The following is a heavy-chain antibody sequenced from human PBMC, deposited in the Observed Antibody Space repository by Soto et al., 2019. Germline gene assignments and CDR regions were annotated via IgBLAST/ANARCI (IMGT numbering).Heavy chain of an antibody. V-gene: IGHV4-4*07. CDR2: IYTSGSA. Sequence: QVQLQESGPGLVKPSETLSPTCTFTGGSSSRYYWSWIRQPAGKGLEWIGRIYTSGSANYHPSLRIRVTMSVDTSKNEFSRNRSSVTAADTAVYYWARDLHHSVLDWLNIWFDPWGQGTLDAVS. D-gene: IGHD3-3*01. CDR1: GGSSSRYY. J-gene: IGHJ5*02. CDR3: ARDLHHSVLDWLNIWFDP.